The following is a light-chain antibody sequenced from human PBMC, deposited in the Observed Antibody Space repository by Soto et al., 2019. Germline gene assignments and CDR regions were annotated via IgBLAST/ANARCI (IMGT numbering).Light chain of an antibody. Sequence: DIQMTQSPSTLSASVGDRVTITCRASQSISSWLAWYQQKPGKAPKSLIYKASSLESGVPPRFSGSGSGTEFTLTISSLQPDDFATYHFQQYLSYPLTFGQGTRLEMK. V-gene: IGKV1-5*03. J-gene: IGKJ5*01. CDR2: KAS. CDR3: QQYLSYPLT. CDR1: QSISSW.